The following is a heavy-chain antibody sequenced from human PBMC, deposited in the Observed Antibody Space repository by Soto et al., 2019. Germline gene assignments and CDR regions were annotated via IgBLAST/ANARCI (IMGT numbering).Heavy chain of an antibody. CDR1: GFTFSNYG. J-gene: IGHJ4*02. CDR3: AKDLRSGWSLDS. Sequence: QVQLVESGGGVVQPGRSLRLSCAASGFTFSNYGMHWVRQAPGKGLEWVVIISYNENNKYYADSVKGRFTISRDNSKNTVHLQMNSLRAEDTAVYYCAKDLRSGWSLDSWGQGTLVTVSS. CDR2: ISYNENNK. D-gene: IGHD6-19*01. V-gene: IGHV3-30*18.